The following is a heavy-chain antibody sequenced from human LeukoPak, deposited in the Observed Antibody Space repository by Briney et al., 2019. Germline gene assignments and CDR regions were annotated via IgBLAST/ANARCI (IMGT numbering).Heavy chain of an antibody. J-gene: IGHJ4*02. CDR3: ARGSCSGGSCPYDF. CDR2: VTYDGNHK. Sequence: GGSLRLSCAASGFSFSNHGMNWVRQAPGKGLEWVAVVTYDGNHKNYADSVKGRYTISRDNSKNTLYLQMNSLRAEDTAVFYCARGSCSGGSCPYDFWGQGTLVTVSS. V-gene: IGHV3-33*05. CDR1: GFSFSNHG. D-gene: IGHD2-15*01.